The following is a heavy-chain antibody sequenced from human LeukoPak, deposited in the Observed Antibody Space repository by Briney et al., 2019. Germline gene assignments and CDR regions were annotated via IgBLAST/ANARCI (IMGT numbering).Heavy chain of an antibody. V-gene: IGHV1-2*02. D-gene: IGHD3-10*01. J-gene: IGHJ3*02. CDR1: GYTFTGYY. Sequence: ASIKVSCKASGYTFTGYYMHWVRQAPGQRLEWMGWINPNSGGTNYAQKFQGRVSMTRDTSISTVYMELTRLRSDDTAVYYCARERGMIRGVTDHFDIWGQGTMVTVSS. CDR2: INPNSGGT. CDR3: ARERGMIRGVTDHFDI.